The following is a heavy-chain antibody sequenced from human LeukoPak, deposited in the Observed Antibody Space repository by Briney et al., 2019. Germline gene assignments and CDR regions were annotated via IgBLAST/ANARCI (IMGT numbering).Heavy chain of an antibody. D-gene: IGHD6-19*01. CDR1: GGSFSGYY. CDR2: INHSGST. CDR3: ATPSRYSSGWYGVGY. V-gene: IGHV4-34*01. J-gene: IGHJ4*02. Sequence: SETLSLTCAVYGGSFSGYYWSWIRQPPGKGLEWIGEINHSGSTNYNPSLKSRVTISVDTSKSQFSLKLSSVTAADTAVYYCATPSRYSSGWYGVGYWGQGTLVTVSS.